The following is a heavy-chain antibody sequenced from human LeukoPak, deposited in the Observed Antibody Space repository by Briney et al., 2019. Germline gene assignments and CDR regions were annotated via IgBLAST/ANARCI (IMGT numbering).Heavy chain of an antibody. CDR2: IIPIFGTA. V-gene: IGHV1-69*13. D-gene: IGHD2-2*02. Sequence: GASVKVSCKASGGTFSSYAISWVRQAPGQGLEWMGGIIPIFGTANYARKFQDRVMISADESTSTVYMELSSLRSEDTAVYYCARDPLGHCSSSNCYTRMEFDYWGQGTLVTVSS. J-gene: IGHJ4*02. CDR1: GGTFSSYA. CDR3: ARDPLGHCSSSNCYTRMEFDY.